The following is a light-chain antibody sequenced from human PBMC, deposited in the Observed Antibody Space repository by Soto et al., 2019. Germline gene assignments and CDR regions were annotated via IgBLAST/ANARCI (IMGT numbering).Light chain of an antibody. CDR3: SSYTSSNTLYV. J-gene: IGLJ1*01. CDR2: DVS. CDR1: SSDVGGYNY. Sequence: QSALTQPASVSGSPGQSIAISCIGTSSDVGGYNYVSWYQQHPGKAPKLMIYDVSNRPSGVSNRFSGSKSGNTASLTISGLQAEDEADYYCSSYTSSNTLYVFGTGTKVTVL. V-gene: IGLV2-14*01.